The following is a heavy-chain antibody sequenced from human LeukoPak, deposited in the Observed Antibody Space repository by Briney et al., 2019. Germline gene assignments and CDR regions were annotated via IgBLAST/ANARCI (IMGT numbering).Heavy chain of an antibody. CDR2: ISGSGAST. V-gene: IGHV3-23*01. CDR3: AKDGGEYYDILTGYYPRLYYMDV. CDR1: GFTFSRYG. J-gene: IGHJ6*03. D-gene: IGHD3-9*01. Sequence: GGSLRLSCAASGFTFSRYGMSWVPQAPGKGLEWVSAISGSGASTYYADSVKGRFTISRDNSKNTLYLQMNSLRAEDTAVYYCAKDGGEYYDILTGYYPRLYYMDVWGKGTTVTISS.